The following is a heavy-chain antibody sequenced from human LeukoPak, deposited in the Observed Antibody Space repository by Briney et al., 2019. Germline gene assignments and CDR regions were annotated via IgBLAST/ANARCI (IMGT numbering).Heavy chain of an antibody. CDR3: AKAGVAGTGYYYMDV. V-gene: IGHV3-30*02. J-gene: IGHJ6*03. CDR1: GFTFSSYG. Sequence: EGSLRLSCAASGFTFSSYGMHWVRQAPGKGLEWVAFIRYDGSNKYYADSVKGRFTISRDNSKNTLYLQMNSLRAEDTAVYYCAKAGVAGTGYYYMDVWGKGTTVTVSS. CDR2: IRYDGSNK. D-gene: IGHD6-19*01.